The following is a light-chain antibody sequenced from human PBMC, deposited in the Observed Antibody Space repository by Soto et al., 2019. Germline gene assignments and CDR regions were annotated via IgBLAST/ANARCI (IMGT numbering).Light chain of an antibody. CDR1: SSDVGAYHS. J-gene: IGLJ3*02. Sequence: QSALTQPASVSGSPGQSFTIPCTGSSSDVGAYHSVSWYQQHPGKAPKLIIFDVRNRPSGVSNRFSGSKSGNTASLTISGLQAEDEADYYCSSFTDTGTVMFGGGTKLTVL. CDR2: DVR. V-gene: IGLV2-14*03. CDR3: SSFTDTGTVM.